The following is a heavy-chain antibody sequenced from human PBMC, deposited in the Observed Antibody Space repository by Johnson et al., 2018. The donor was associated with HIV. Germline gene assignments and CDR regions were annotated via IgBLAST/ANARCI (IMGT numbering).Heavy chain of an antibody. CDR2: IKQDGSEK. Sequence: VQLVESGGGLVQPGGSLRLSCEASGFTFSNYWMTWVRQAPGKGLEWVANIKQDGSEKYYVDSVKGRFTISRDNVKNSMYLQMNRLRAEDTAVYYCTTDHGSPDAFDIWGQGTMVTVSS. CDR3: TTDHGSPDAFDI. D-gene: IGHD1-14*01. J-gene: IGHJ3*02. V-gene: IGHV3-7*03. CDR1: GFTFSNYW.